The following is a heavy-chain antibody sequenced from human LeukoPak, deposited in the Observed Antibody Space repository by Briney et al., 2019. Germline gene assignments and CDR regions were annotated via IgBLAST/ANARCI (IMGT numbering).Heavy chain of an antibody. CDR2: THPTIAYP. J-gene: IGHJ4*02. CDR1: DYTFTAYY. Sequence: AXXKVSCKASDYTFTAYYIHWVRQAPGQGLEWMGRTHPTIAYPSYLHNFQAMVTITRDTSITTAHMDLSALISDDTAVYYCATSVAVAGSFDYWGQGTLVTVSS. D-gene: IGHD6-19*01. CDR3: ATSVAVAGSFDY. V-gene: IGHV1-2*06.